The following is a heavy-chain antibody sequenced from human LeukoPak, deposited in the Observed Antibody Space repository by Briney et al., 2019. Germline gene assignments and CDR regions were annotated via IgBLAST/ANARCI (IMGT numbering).Heavy chain of an antibody. CDR3: VTIFGVPPDFDY. Sequence: GGSLRLSCAASGFTFSSYWMQWVRQAPGKGLVWVSRINSDGSSTSYADSVKGRFTISRDNAKNTLYLQMNSLRAEDTAVYYCVTIFGVPPDFDYWGQGTLVTVPS. V-gene: IGHV3-74*01. J-gene: IGHJ4*02. CDR2: INSDGSST. D-gene: IGHD3-3*01. CDR1: GFTFSSYW.